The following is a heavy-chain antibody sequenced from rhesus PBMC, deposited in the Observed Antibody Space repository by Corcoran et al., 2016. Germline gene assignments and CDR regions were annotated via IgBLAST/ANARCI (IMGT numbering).Heavy chain of an antibody. D-gene: IGHD5-24*01. V-gene: IGHV4-106*01. CDR3: ARVVGTHFDY. J-gene: IGHJ4*01. Sequence: QVQLQESGPGLVTPSETLSLTCAVSWCSISDSYYWSWLLQPPGKGLEWIGYIYGSGGSTYYNPSLKSRVTISPDTSKNQFSLKLSSVTAADTAVYYCARVVGTHFDYWGQGVLVTVSS. CDR2: IYGSGGST. CDR1: WCSISDSYY.